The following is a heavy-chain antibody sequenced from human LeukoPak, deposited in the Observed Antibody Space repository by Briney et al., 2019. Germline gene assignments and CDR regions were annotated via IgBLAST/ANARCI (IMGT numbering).Heavy chain of an antibody. CDR1: GGSFSGYY. Sequence: SETLSLTCAVYGGSFSGYYWSWIRQPPGKGLEWIGGINHSGSTNYNPSLKSRVTISVDTSKNQFSLKLSSVTAADTAVYYCARGSPGIVVVPAAIRNYYYYMDVWGKGTTVTVSS. J-gene: IGHJ6*03. D-gene: IGHD2-2*02. CDR3: ARGSPGIVVVPAAIRNYYYYMDV. CDR2: INHSGST. V-gene: IGHV4-34*01.